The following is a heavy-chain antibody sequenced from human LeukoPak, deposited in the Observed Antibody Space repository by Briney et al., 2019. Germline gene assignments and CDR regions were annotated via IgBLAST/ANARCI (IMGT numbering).Heavy chain of an antibody. V-gene: IGHV3-49*04. CDR3: AGRFFGSGGLSDL. D-gene: IGHD3-10*01. Sequence: PGESLTLSCATSGINFADYAMTWVRQAPGKGLEWVGFIRSKTYGGTIDYAAPVKGRFNISRDDSKGVDYLQLNSLKSDDTAVYYCAGRFFGSGGLSDLWGQGTLLPVFS. J-gene: IGHJ4*02. CDR2: IRSKTYGGTI. CDR1: GINFADYA.